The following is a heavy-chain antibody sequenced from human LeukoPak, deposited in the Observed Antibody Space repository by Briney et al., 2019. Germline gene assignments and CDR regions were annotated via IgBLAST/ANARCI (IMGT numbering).Heavy chain of an antibody. CDR2: INHSGST. CDR3: ARSKQWLVRQFDY. Sequence: SGTLSLTCAVYGGSFSGYYWSWIRQPPGKGLEWIGEINHSGSTNYNPSLKSRVTISVDTSKNQFSLKLSSVTAADTAVYYCARSKQWLVRQFDYWGQGTLVTVSS. V-gene: IGHV4-34*01. CDR1: GGSFSGYY. J-gene: IGHJ4*02. D-gene: IGHD6-19*01.